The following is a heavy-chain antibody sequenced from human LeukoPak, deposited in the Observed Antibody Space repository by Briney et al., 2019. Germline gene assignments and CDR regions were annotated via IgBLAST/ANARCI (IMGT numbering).Heavy chain of an antibody. J-gene: IGHJ4*02. Sequence: SETLSLTCTVSGVSISSGDYYWSWIRQPPGKGLEWIGFIYNGGNTYYNPSLKSRVTISVDTSKNQFSLRLTSVTAADTAVYYCARAGDFDYWGQGTLVTVSS. V-gene: IGHV4-30-4*01. D-gene: IGHD4-17*01. CDR2: IYNGGNT. CDR1: GVSISSGDYY. CDR3: ARAGDFDY.